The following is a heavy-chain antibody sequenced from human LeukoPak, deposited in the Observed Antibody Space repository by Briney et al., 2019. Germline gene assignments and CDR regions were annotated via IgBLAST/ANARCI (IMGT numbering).Heavy chain of an antibody. J-gene: IGHJ5*02. CDR1: GGSISSYY. D-gene: IGHD3-10*01. CDR2: IYHSGST. Sequence: PSETLSLTCTVSGGSISSYYWGWIRQPPGKGLEWIGTIYHSGSTYYNPSLKSRVTISVDTSKNQFSLKLSSVTAADTAVYYCARDSGTTGEVKFDPWGQGTLVTVPS. V-gene: IGHV4-39*07. CDR3: ARDSGTTGEVKFDP.